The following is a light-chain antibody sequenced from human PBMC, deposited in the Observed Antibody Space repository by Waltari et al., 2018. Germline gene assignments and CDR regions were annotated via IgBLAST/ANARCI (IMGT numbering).Light chain of an antibody. CDR1: EDITNY. Sequence: DIQMTQSPSSLSASVGDRVTITCQATEDITNYLNWYQQKPGKAPKLLIYEASNLETGGPSRFSGSGSGTDFTFAISSLQPEDVATYYCQQYHDLPTFGQGTRLEIK. V-gene: IGKV1-33*01. CDR2: EAS. J-gene: IGKJ5*01. CDR3: QQYHDLPT.